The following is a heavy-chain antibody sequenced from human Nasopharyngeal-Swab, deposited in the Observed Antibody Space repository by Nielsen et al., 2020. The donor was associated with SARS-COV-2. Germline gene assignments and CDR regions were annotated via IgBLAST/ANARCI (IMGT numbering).Heavy chain of an antibody. D-gene: IGHD4-17*01. V-gene: IGHV3-9*01. CDR3: AKGVATTVITPAIDY. Sequence: LKIPWAASGVSFDDYVMHWVRQAPGKGLEWVSGSSWNSGSIGYADSVKGRFTISRDNAKNSLYLHMNSLRGEDTAFYYCAKGVATTVITPAIDYSGPGILAPVSS. CDR1: GVSFDDYV. J-gene: IGHJ4*02. CDR2: SSWNSGSI.